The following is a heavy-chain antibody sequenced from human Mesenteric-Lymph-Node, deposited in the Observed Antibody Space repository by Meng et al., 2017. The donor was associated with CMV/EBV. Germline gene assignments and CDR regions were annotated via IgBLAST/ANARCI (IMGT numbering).Heavy chain of an antibody. CDR3: AKDPTYYDFWSGGYFDY. V-gene: IGHV3-30*02. CDR2: IRYDGSNK. J-gene: IGHJ4*02. D-gene: IGHD3-3*01. Sequence: GESLKISCAASGFMFSDYYMSWIRQAPGKGLEWVAFIRYDGSNKYYADSVKGRFTISRDNSKNTLYLQMNSLRAEDTAVYYCAKDPTYYDFWSGGYFDYWGQGTLVTVSS. CDR1: GFMFSDYY.